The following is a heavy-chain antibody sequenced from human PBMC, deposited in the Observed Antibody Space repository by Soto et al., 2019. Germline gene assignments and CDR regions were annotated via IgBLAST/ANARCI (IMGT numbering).Heavy chain of an antibody. CDR2: IYYSGST. J-gene: IGHJ6*02. V-gene: IGHV4-39*01. CDR1: GGSISSSSYY. Sequence: LSLTCTVSGGSISSSSYYWGWIRQPPGKGLEWIGSIYYSGSTYYNPSLKSRVTISVDTSKNQFSLKLSSVTAADTAVYYCARRRSGWDYYYYGMDVWGQGTTVTVSS. D-gene: IGHD6-19*01. CDR3: ARRRSGWDYYYYGMDV.